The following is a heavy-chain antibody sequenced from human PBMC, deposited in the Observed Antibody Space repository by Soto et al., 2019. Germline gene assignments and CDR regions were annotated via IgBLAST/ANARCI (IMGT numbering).Heavy chain of an antibody. J-gene: IGHJ4*02. CDR3: ARLGNYYDSSGYYYPFDY. V-gene: IGHV5-51*01. CDR2: IYPGDSDT. D-gene: IGHD3-22*01. CDR1: GYIFSIYW. Sequence: PGESLKISCKGSGYIFSIYWIGWVRQVPGKGLEWMGIIYPGDSDTRYNPSFQGQVTISVDKSTSTAYLRWNSLKASDTAMYYCARLGNYYDSSGYYYPFDYWGQGTLVTVSS.